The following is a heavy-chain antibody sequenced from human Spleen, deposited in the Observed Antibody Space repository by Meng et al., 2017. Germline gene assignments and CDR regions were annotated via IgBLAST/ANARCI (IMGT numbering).Heavy chain of an antibody. V-gene: IGHV4-38-2*02. CDR1: GYSISSGYY. J-gene: IGHJ4*02. CDR2: IYHSGST. CDR3: AGLFFYFDY. Sequence: SETLSLTCTVSGYSISSGYYWGWIRQPPGKGLEWIGSIYHSGSTYYNPSLKSRVTISVDTSKNQFSLKIDSVTAADSAIYYCAGLFFYFDYWGQGALVTVSS. D-gene: IGHD3-3*01.